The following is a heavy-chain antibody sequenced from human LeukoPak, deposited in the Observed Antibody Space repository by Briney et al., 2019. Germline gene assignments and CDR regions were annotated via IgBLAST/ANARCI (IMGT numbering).Heavy chain of an antibody. Sequence: ASVKVSCKASGYTFTNYGITWVRQAPGQGLEWMGWISAYNGNTKYAQDFQGRVTMTTDTSTSTAYMELRSLRSDDTAVYYCARDNSVAALDPPDYWGQGTLVTVSS. V-gene: IGHV1-18*01. CDR1: GYTFTNYG. J-gene: IGHJ4*02. CDR2: ISAYNGNT. CDR3: ARDNSVAALDPPDY. D-gene: IGHD6-19*01.